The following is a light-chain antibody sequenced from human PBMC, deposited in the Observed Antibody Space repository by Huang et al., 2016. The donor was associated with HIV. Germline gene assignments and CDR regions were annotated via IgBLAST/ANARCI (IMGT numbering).Light chain of an antibody. CDR1: QAIRND. CDR2: AAS. CDR3: LQDYNYPRT. Sequence: AIQMTQSPSSLSASVGDRVTITCRASQAIRNDLGWYQQRPGKAPKVLIYAASEVHGGVPVRFSGSGSGTDFTLTISSLQPEDFATYYCLQDYNYPRTFGQGTKVKI. J-gene: IGKJ1*01. V-gene: IGKV1-6*01.